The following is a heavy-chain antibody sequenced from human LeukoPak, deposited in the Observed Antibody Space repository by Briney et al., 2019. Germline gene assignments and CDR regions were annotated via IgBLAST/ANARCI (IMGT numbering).Heavy chain of an antibody. CDR3: ARGPFGYGGYDYDGRAFDI. V-gene: IGHV3-21*01. D-gene: IGHD5-12*01. J-gene: IGHJ3*02. CDR2: ISSSSSYI. Sequence: GGSLRLSCAASGFTFSSYSMNWVRQAPGKGLEWVSSISSSSSYIYYADSVKGRFTISRDNAKNSLYLQMNSLRAEDTAVYYCARGPFGYGGYDYDGRAFDIWGQGTMVTVSS. CDR1: GFTFSSYS.